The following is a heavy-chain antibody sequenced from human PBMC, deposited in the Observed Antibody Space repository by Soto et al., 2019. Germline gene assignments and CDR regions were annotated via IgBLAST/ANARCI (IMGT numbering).Heavy chain of an antibody. CDR2: IYHSGST. J-gene: IGHJ4*02. CDR1: GVSISSGRYS. CDR3: ARAEGGIFDY. Sequence: QLQLQESGSGLVKPSQTLSLTGAVSGVSISSGRYSWSWIRQPPGKGLEWIGYIYHSGSTYYNPSLKSRVTISVDRSKNQFSLKLSCVTAADTAVYYCARAEGGIFDYWGQGTLVTVSS. V-gene: IGHV4-30-2*01.